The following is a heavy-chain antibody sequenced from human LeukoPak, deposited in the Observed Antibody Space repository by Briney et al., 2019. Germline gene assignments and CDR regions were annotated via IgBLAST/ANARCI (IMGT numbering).Heavy chain of an antibody. D-gene: IGHD3-10*01. CDR2: RWYDGSNK. CDR1: GFTFSSYG. V-gene: IGHV3-33*01. J-gene: IGHJ6*04. Sequence: GGSLRLSCAASGFTFSSYGMHWVRQAPGKGLEWVAVRWYDGSNKYYADSVKGRFTISRDNSKNTLYLQMNSLRAEDTAVYYCARARVWFGESDYYYAMDVWGKGTTVTVSS. CDR3: ARARVWFGESDYYYAMDV.